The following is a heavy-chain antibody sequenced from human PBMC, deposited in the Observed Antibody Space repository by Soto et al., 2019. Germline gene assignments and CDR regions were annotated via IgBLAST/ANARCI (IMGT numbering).Heavy chain of an antibody. CDR2: IIPILGIA. CDR1: GGTFSSYT. CDR3: RSEQAAIGSPYFDY. V-gene: IGHV1-69*02. Sequence: TSVKVSCKASGGTFSSYTISWVRQAPGQGLEWMGRIIPILGIANYAQKFQGRVTITADKSTSTAYMELSSLRSEDTAVYYCRSEQAAIGSPYFDYCGQRNLVTVSS. D-gene: IGHD2-2*01. J-gene: IGHJ4*02.